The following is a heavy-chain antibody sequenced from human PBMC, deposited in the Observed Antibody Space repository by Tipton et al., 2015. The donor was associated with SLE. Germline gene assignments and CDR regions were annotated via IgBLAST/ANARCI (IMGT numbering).Heavy chain of an antibody. D-gene: IGHD2-15*01. V-gene: IGHV4-59*01. Sequence: LRLSCTVSGGSISSYYWSWIRQPPGKGLEWIGYIYYSGSTNYNPSLKSRVTISVDTSKNQFSLKLSSVTAADTAVYHCARDAYCSGGSCYGFDSWGPGTLVAVSS. CDR3: ARDAYCSGGSCYGFDS. J-gene: IGHJ4*02. CDR1: GGSISSYY. CDR2: IYYSGST.